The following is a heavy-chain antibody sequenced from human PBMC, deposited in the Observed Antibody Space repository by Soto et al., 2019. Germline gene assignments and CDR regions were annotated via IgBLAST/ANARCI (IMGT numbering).Heavy chain of an antibody. CDR1: GGTFSSYA. CDR2: IIPIFGTA. CDR3: ARVSDYGDYGDFDY. Sequence: ASVKVSCKASGGTFSSYAISWVRQAPGQGLEWMGGIIPIFGTANYAQKFQGRVTITADESTSTAYMELSSLRSEDTAVYYCARVSDYGDYGDFDYWGQGTLVTVSS. J-gene: IGHJ4*02. V-gene: IGHV1-69*13. D-gene: IGHD4-17*01.